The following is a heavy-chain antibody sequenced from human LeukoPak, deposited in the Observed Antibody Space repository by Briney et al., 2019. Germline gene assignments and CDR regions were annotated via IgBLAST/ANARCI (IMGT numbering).Heavy chain of an antibody. CDR2: IYYSGST. D-gene: IGHD5-18*01. Sequence: SGTLSLTCTVSGGSISSGGYYWSWIRQHPGKGLEWIGYIYYSGSTYYNPSLKSRVTISVDTSKNQFSLKLSSVTAADTAVYYCARAAYSYGAYYFDYWGQGTLVTVSS. V-gene: IGHV4-31*03. J-gene: IGHJ4*02. CDR1: GGSISSGGYY. CDR3: ARAAYSYGAYYFDY.